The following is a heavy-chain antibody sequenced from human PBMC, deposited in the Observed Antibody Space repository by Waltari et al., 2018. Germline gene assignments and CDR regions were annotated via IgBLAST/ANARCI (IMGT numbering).Heavy chain of an antibody. Sequence: EVQLVESGGGLVKPGGSLILSCAVSVFTFINAVMSLLRQAPGKGLEWVCHIESKTFGETTKYASPVKGRFTISRDDSKSTLYLQMNSLKTEDTAVYYCTADIAVYGGHSGSIEYWGQVTPVTVSS. J-gene: IGHJ4*02. CDR3: TADIAVYGGHSGSIEY. V-gene: IGHV3-15*04. CDR1: VFTFINAV. CDR2: IESKTFGETT. D-gene: IGHD2-21*02.